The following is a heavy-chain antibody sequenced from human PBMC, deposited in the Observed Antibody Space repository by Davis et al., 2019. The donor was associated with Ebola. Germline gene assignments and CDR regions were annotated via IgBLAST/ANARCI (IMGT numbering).Heavy chain of an antibody. CDR3: ARLVRGVKYYYYGMDV. CDR1: GGSISSYY. J-gene: IGHJ6*02. D-gene: IGHD3-10*01. CDR2: IYYSGST. V-gene: IGHV4-59*01. Sequence: MPSEPLSLTCTVSGGSISSYYWSWIRQPPGKGLEWIGYIYYSGSTNYNPSLKSRVTISVDTSKNQFSLKLSSVTAADTAVYYCARLVRGVKYYYYGMDVWGQGTTVTVSS.